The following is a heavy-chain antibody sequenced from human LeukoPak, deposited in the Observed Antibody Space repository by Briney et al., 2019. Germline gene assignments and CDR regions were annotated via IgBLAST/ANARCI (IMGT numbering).Heavy chain of an antibody. CDR1: GGSFSGYY. Sequence: QTSETLSLTCAVYGGSFSGYYWSWIRQPPGKGLEWIGEINHSGSTNYNPSLKSRVTISVDTSKNQFSLKLSSVTAADTAVYYCARHGSSSYGYYYYYYMDVWGKGTTVAISS. CDR3: ARHGSSSYGYYYYYYMDV. CDR2: INHSGST. V-gene: IGHV4-34*01. D-gene: IGHD6-13*01. J-gene: IGHJ6*03.